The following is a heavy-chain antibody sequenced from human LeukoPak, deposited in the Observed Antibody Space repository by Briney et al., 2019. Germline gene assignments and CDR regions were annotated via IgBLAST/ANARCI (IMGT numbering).Heavy chain of an antibody. D-gene: IGHD5-12*01. V-gene: IGHV3-48*03. J-gene: IGHJ4*02. Sequence: PGGSLRLSCAASGFTFSSFEMNWVRQAPGKGLEGVSYMVISGSTKYYADYVKGRFTISRDNAKNSLYLQMNSLTAEDTAIYYCAREMGGYPCDYWGQGTLVTVSS. CDR3: AREMGGYPCDY. CDR1: GFTFSSFE. CDR2: MVISGSTK.